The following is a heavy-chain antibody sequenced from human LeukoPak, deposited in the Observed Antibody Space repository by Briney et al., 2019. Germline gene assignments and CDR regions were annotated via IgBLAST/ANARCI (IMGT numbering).Heavy chain of an antibody. CDR1: GFTFGKYW. Sequence: GGSLRLSCVASGFTFGKYWMSWVRQAPGKGLEWVASIKLDGSEKNYVDSVKGRFTISRDNTKNSLYLQMNGLRAEDTAVFYCARDQYETWSGRGNFAFWGQGTLVSVS. J-gene: IGHJ4*02. V-gene: IGHV3-7*03. CDR2: IKLDGSEK. CDR3: ARDQYETWSGRGNFAF. D-gene: IGHD3-3*01.